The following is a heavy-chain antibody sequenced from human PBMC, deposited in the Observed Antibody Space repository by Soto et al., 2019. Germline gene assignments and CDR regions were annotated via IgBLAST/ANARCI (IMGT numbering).Heavy chain of an antibody. D-gene: IGHD3-3*01. J-gene: IGHJ6*02. V-gene: IGHV4-4*07. CDR2: IYTSGST. Sequence: PSETLSLTCTVSGGSISSYYWSWIRQPAGKGLEWIGRIYTSGSTNYNPSLKSRVTMSVDTSKNQFSLKLSSVTAADTAVYYCARDLTVRFLEWLSAGSYYYYSMDVWGQGTTVTVSS. CDR3: ARDLTVRFLEWLSAGSYYYYSMDV. CDR1: GGSISSYY.